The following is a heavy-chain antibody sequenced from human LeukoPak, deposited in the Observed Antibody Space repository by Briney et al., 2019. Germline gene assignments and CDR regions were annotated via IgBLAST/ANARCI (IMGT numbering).Heavy chain of an antibody. CDR1: GYTFTAYY. D-gene: IGHD6-19*01. CDR3: ARVAVAECDY. V-gene: IGHV1-2*06. J-gene: IGHJ4*02. Sequence: ASVKVSCKASGYTFTAYYMHWVRQAPGQGLEWMERINPNSGDTNYAQKFQGRVTMTRDTSINTAYMELSRLRSDDTAVYYCARVAVAECDYWGQGTLVTVSS. CDR2: INPNSGDT.